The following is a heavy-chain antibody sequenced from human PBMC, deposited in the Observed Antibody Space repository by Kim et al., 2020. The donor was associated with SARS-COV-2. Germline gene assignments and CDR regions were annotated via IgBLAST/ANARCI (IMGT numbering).Heavy chain of an antibody. CDR2: IYPGDSDT. CDR3: ARHEWGMTTVTIGWFDP. Sequence: GESLKISCKGSGSSFTSYWIGWVRQMPGKGLEWMGIIYPGDSDTRYSPSFQGQVTISADKSISTAYLQWSSLKASDTAMYYCARHEWGMTTVTIGWFDPWGQGTLVTVSS. D-gene: IGHD4-4*01. V-gene: IGHV5-51*01. J-gene: IGHJ5*02. CDR1: GSSFTSYW.